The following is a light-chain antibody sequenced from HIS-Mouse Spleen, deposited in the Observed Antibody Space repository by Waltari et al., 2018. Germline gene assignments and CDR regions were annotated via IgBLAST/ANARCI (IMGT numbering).Light chain of an antibody. CDR2: EGS. CDR1: SSDAGGCNL. J-gene: IGLJ3*02. CDR3: CSYAGSSTLV. Sequence: QSALTQPASVSGSPGQSITISCTGTSSDAGGCNLVSWYHQHPGKAPKLMIYEGSKRPSGVSNRFSGSKSGNTASLTISGLQAEDEADYYCCSYAGSSTLVFGGGTKLTVL. V-gene: IGLV2-23*01.